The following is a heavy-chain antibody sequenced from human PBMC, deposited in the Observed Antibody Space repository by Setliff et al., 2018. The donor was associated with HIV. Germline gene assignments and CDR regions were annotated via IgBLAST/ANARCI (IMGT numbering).Heavy chain of an antibody. CDR2: INDSGTT. J-gene: IGHJ4*02. Sequence: PSETLSLTCAVYDGSLSSYYWSWIRQSTGKGLEWIGEINDSGTTNYNPSLESRVTMLIDMSKNQLSLKLSFVTAADTAVYFCARGPIRYSSGVRWFLGVESWYSGIDYWGQGTRVTVSS. CDR3: ARGPIRYSSGVRWFLGVESWYSGIDY. V-gene: IGHV4-34*01. D-gene: IGHD2-15*01. CDR1: DGSLSSYY.